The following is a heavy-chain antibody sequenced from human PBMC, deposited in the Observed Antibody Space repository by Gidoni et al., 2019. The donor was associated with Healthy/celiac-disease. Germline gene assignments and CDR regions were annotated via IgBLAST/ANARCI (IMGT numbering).Heavy chain of an antibody. Sequence: QVQLVQSGAEVRTPGSSVKVSCKASVGTFSSYAISWGRPAPGQGLAWMGRLIPILGIANYAQKFQGRVTITADKSTSTAYMELSSLRSEDTVVYYCARAGCSSTSCSWDYYYYYGMDVWGQGTTVTVSS. J-gene: IGHJ6*02. CDR2: LIPILGIA. CDR1: VGTFSSYA. V-gene: IGHV1-69*09. D-gene: IGHD2-2*01. CDR3: ARAGCSSTSCSWDYYYYYGMDV.